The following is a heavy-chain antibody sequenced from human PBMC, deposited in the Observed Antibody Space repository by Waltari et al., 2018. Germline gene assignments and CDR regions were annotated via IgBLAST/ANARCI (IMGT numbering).Heavy chain of an antibody. CDR3: TRFAFGIGEAHLDL. Sequence: QLQLQASGPGMVKPSETLSLTCTVSGGSIVRDTYYWGWVRQPPGKGLEWIGRIYHNGNTYYNPSLKSRVLISADTSKNQFSLKVSFVTAADTAVYYCTRFAFGIGEAHLDLWGQGTLVTVSS. CDR2: IYHNGNT. CDR1: GGSIVRDTYY. J-gene: IGHJ4*02. V-gene: IGHV4-39*01. D-gene: IGHD3-10*01.